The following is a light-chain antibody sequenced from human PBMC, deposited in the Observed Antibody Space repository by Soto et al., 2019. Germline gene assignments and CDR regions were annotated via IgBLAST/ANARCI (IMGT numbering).Light chain of an antibody. CDR1: SSNIGSNT. J-gene: IGLJ2*01. CDR2: SNN. Sequence: QSVLTQPPSASGTPGQRVTISCSGRSSNIGSNTVNWYQQLPGTAPQLLIYSNNQRPSGVPDRFSGSKSGTSASLAISVLQSEDEADYYCAAWDDSLNGVVFGGGTKLTVL. V-gene: IGLV1-44*01. CDR3: AAWDDSLNGVV.